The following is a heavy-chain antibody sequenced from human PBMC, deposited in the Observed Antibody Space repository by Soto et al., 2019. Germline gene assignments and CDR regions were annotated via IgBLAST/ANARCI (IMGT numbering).Heavy chain of an antibody. CDR3: ARPRMTTTTRYHGMDV. V-gene: IGHV3-30-3*01. CDR1: GFTFSRYA. J-gene: IGHJ6*02. Sequence: QVQLVESGGGVVQPGGSLRLSCSASGFTFSRYAMHWVRQAPGEGLDWVAVVSFDGSNEYYAESVRGRFTISRDTSKNTLYLQMNSRRPEDTAVYFCARPRMTTTTRYHGMDVWGRGTTVTVSS. CDR2: VSFDGSNE. D-gene: IGHD4-17*01.